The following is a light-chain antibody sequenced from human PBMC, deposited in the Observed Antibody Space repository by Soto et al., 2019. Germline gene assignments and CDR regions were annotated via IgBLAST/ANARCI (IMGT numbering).Light chain of an antibody. V-gene: IGLV2-14*01. J-gene: IGLJ2*01. Sequence: QSALTQPASVSGSPGQSITISCTGTSSDVGGYNYVSWYQQHPGKGPKLMIYEVSNRPSGVSNRFSGSKSGNTASLTISGLLAMDVAGYYHSSYTTSSTPVVFGGGTKLTVL. CDR3: SSYTTSSTPVV. CDR2: EVS. CDR1: SSDVGGYNY.